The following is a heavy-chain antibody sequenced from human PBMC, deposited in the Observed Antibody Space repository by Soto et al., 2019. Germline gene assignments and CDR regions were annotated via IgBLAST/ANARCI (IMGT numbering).Heavy chain of an antibody. CDR3: ARSYCSGGSCYSGLWWPPDHFDY. D-gene: IGHD2-15*01. CDR1: GFTFSSYG. Sequence: QVQLVESGGGVVQPGRSLRLSCAASGFTFSSYGMHWVRQAPGKGLEWVAVIWYDGSNKYYADSVEGRFTISRDNSKSTLFLQMPSVRAEATAVYYCARSYCSGGSCYSGLWWPPDHFDYWGQGTLVTVSS. CDR2: IWYDGSNK. J-gene: IGHJ4*02. V-gene: IGHV3-33*01.